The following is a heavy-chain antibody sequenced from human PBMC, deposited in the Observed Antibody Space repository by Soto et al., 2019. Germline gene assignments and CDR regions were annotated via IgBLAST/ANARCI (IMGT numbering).Heavy chain of an antibody. CDR1: GYTFTSYG. CDR3: ARKPGRIAARPSGRGWFDP. Sequence: QVQLVQSGAEVKKPGASVKVSCKASGYTFTSYGISWVRQAPGQGLEWMGWISAYNGNTNYAQKLQGRVTMTTDTSTSTAYMELRSLRSDDPAVYYCARKPGRIAARPSGRGWFDPWGQGTLVTVSS. CDR2: ISAYNGNT. D-gene: IGHD6-6*01. J-gene: IGHJ5*02. V-gene: IGHV1-18*01.